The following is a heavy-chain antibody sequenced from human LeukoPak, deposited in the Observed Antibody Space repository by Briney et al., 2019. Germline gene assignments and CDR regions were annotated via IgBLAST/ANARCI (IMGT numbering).Heavy chain of an antibody. CDR1: GFNFRGYA. V-gene: IGHV3-33*08. Sequence: PGGSLRLSCAASGFNFRGYAMSWVRQAPGKGLEWVAVIWYDGSNKYYADSVKGRFTISRDNSKNTLYLQMNSLRAEDTAVYYCARGGRSSSWYYFDYWGQGTLVTVSS. CDR3: ARGGRSSSWYYFDY. CDR2: IWYDGSNK. J-gene: IGHJ4*02. D-gene: IGHD6-13*01.